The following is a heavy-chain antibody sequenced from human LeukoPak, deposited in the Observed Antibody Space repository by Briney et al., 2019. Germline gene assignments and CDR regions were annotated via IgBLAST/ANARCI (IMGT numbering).Heavy chain of an antibody. CDR3: APSYVWGSYRPNPFDY. V-gene: IGHV1-2*02. CDR1: GYTFTGNY. CDR2: INPNSGGT. D-gene: IGHD3-16*02. J-gene: IGHJ4*02. Sequence: GASVKVSCKASGYTFTGNYMHWVRQAPGQGLEWMGWINPNSGGTNYAQKFQGRVTMTRDTSISTAYMELSRLRSDDTAVYYCAPSYVWGSYRPNPFDYWGQGTLVTVSS.